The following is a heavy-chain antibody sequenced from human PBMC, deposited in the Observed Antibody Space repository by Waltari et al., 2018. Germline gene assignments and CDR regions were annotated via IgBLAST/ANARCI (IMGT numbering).Heavy chain of an antibody. CDR3: ASRRGYYDSSGYPSSRFDP. D-gene: IGHD3-22*01. CDR1: GGTFSSYA. V-gene: IGHV1-69*14. Sequence: QVQLVQSGAEVKKPGSSVKVSCKASGGTFSSYAISWVRQAPGQGLEWMGGIIPIFGTANYAQKFQGRVTITADKSTSTAYMELSSLRSEDTAVYYCASRRGYYDSSGYPSSRFDPWGQGTLVTVSS. CDR2: IIPIFGTA. J-gene: IGHJ5*02.